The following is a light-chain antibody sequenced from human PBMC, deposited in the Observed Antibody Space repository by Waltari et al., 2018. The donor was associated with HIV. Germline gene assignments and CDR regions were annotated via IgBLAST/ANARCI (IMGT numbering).Light chain of an antibody. J-gene: IGLJ2*01. V-gene: IGLV2-23*02. Sequence: QSALTQPASVSGSPGQSMTISCTGTSSDFGSYNLVSWYQQHPGKAPKLMIYEVSKRPSGVSNRFSGSKSGTTASLTISGLQAEDEADYYCCSYAGTSTVVFGGGTKLPVL. CDR2: EVS. CDR1: SSDFGSYNL. CDR3: CSYAGTSTVV.